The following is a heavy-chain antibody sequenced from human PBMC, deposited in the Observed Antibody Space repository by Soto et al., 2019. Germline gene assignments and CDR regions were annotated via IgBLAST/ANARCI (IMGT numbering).Heavy chain of an antibody. Sequence: SETLSLTXTVSNGSVSSGTYSWSWVRQPPGKGLEWIGYIYYSGTTYYTPSLKSRLTMSMDRANDHFSLSLTSVTAADTAVYFCARGHYYYGMDVWGQGITVTVS. CDR1: NGSVSSGTYS. V-gene: IGHV4-30-2*01. J-gene: IGHJ6*02. CDR2: IYYSGTT. CDR3: ARGHYYYGMDV.